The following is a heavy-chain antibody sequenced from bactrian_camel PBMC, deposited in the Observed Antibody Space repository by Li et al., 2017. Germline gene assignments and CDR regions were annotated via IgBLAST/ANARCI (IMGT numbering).Heavy chain of an antibody. D-gene: IGHD4*01. J-gene: IGHJ4*01. Sequence: HVQLVESGGGSVQAGGSLRLSCAASGYFACTYDMSWYRQSPGKEREFVSGIDSDGSTRYADSVEGRFTISLDNAKKTVYLQMNSLKSEDTALYYCASGDSDYLHPFYYWGQGTQVTVS. CDR1: GYFACTYD. V-gene: IGHV3S53*01. CDR2: IDSDGST. CDR3: ASGDSDYLHPFYY.